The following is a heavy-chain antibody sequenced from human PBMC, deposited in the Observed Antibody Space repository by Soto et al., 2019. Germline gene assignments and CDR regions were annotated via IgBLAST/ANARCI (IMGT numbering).Heavy chain of an antibody. Sequence: GGSLRLSCAASGFTLSGSAMRWVRQAPGKGLEWVSSITGSGDDTYNADSVKGRFTISRDNSKNTLYLQMNSLRAEDTAVYYCAKGYSYAFHYWGQGTLVTVSS. CDR2: ITGSGDDT. CDR3: AKGYSYAFHY. D-gene: IGHD5-18*01. CDR1: GFTLSGSA. J-gene: IGHJ4*02. V-gene: IGHV3-23*01.